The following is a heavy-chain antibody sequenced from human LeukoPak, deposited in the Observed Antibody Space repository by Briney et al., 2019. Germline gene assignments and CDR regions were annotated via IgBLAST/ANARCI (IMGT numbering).Heavy chain of an antibody. Sequence: SETLSLTCAVSGGSISSGGYSWSWIRQPPGKGLEWIGYISHSGSTYYNPSLKSRVTISVDTSKNQFSLKLSSVTAADTAVYYCARDPGYSYGYLDNAFDIWGQGTMVTVSS. CDR3: ARDPGYSYGYLDNAFDI. D-gene: IGHD5-18*01. CDR1: GGSISSGGYS. V-gene: IGHV4-30-2*01. J-gene: IGHJ3*02. CDR2: ISHSGST.